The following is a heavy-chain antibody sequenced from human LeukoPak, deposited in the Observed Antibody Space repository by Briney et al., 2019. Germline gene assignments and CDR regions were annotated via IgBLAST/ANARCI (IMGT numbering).Heavy chain of an antibody. CDR1: GGSISSYY. Sequence: SETLSLTCTVSGGSISSYYWSWIRQPPGKGLEWIGYIYYSGSTNYNPSLKSRVTISVDPSKNQFSLKLSSVTAADTAVYYCARGPPAYNWNPPDYWGQGTLVTVSS. CDR3: ARGPPAYNWNPPDY. J-gene: IGHJ4*02. V-gene: IGHV4-59*01. CDR2: IYYSGST. D-gene: IGHD1-20*01.